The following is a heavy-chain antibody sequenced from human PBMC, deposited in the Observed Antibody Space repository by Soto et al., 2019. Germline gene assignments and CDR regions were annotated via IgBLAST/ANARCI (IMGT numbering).Heavy chain of an antibody. D-gene: IGHD3-22*01. CDR1: GFTFSSYA. CDR3: ARSVTSRIYDSSGPER. CDR2: ISGSGGST. V-gene: IGHV3-23*01. J-gene: IGHJ4*02. Sequence: HPGGSLRLSCSASGFTFSSYAMSWVRQAPGKGLEWVSAISGSGGSTYYADSVKGRFTISSANSKNTLYLQMNSLRAEDTAVYYFARSVTSRIYDSSGPERCGQGTMVSIAS.